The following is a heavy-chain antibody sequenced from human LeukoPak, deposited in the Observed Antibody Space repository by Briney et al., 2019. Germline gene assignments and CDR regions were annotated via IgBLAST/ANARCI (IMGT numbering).Heavy chain of an antibody. CDR3: ARDVEMYSSTWSDAFDI. V-gene: IGHV3-7*01. J-gene: IGHJ3*02. CDR1: GFTFSSYW. CDR2: IKQDGSEK. D-gene: IGHD6-13*01. Sequence: PGGSLRLSCAASGFTFSSYWMSWVRQAPGKGLEWVANIKQDGSEKYYVDSVKGRFTISRDNAKNSLYLQMNSLRVEDTAVYYCARDVEMYSSTWSDAFDIWGQGTMVTVSS.